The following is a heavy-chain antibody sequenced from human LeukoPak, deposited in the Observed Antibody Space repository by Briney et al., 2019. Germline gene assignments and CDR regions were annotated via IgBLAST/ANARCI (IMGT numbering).Heavy chain of an antibody. V-gene: IGHV4-59*08. CDR2: IYYSGNT. CDR3: ANGDYYDSGGYDYYYYMDA. J-gene: IGHJ6*03. D-gene: IGHD3-22*01. CDR1: GGSMSSYY. Sequence: SETLSLTCTVSGGSMSSYYWSWIRQPPGKGLEWIAYIYYSGNTNYNPSLKSRVTVSLDTSKNQFSLRLTSVTAADTAVYYRANGDYYDSGGYDYYYYMDAWGKGTTVTVAS.